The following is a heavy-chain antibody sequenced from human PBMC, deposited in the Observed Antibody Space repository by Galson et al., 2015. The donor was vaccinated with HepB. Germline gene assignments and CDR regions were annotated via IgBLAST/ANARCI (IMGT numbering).Heavy chain of an antibody. V-gene: IGHV3-23*01. CDR3: AGNYGSGSDYSFDY. J-gene: IGHJ4*02. CDR1: GFTFSSYG. CDR2: ISGSGGST. D-gene: IGHD3-10*01. Sequence: SLRLSCAASGFTFSSYGMHWVRQAPGKGLEWVSAISGSGGSTYYADSVKGRFTISRDNSKNTLYLQMSSLRAEDTAVYYCAGNYGSGSDYSFDYWGQGTLVTVSS.